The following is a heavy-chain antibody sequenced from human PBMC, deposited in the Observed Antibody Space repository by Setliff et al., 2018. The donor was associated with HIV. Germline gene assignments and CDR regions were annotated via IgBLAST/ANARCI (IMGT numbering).Heavy chain of an antibody. Sequence: SETLSLTCIVSGASISSDTWSWIRQPPGKGLQWIGFIYNSEITNYNPSLKSRVTISLDMSKNQFSLKLTSVTAADTAVYYCARGGTSSNWFDPWGQGTLVTVSS. CDR1: GASISSDT. CDR2: IYNSEIT. J-gene: IGHJ5*02. V-gene: IGHV4-59*01. D-gene: IGHD2-2*01. CDR3: ARGGTSSNWFDP.